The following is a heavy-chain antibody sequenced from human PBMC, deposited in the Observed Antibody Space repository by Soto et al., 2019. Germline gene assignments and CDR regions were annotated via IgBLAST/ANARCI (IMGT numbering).Heavy chain of an antibody. CDR1: GSTFTNYW. CDR2: IYPGDSST. Sequence: GESLKISCKGSGSTFTNYWVGWVRQMPGKGLEWMGIIYPGDSSTTYSPSFQGQVTISADNSISTAYLQWSSLKASDTAMYYCATLFHCGTGPCYSRGWFDPWGQGTLVTVSS. J-gene: IGHJ5*02. D-gene: IGHD2-15*01. CDR3: ATLFHCGTGPCYSRGWFDP. V-gene: IGHV5-51*01.